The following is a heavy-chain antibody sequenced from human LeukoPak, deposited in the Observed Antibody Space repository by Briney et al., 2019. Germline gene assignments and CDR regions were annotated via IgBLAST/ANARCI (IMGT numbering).Heavy chain of an antibody. J-gene: IGHJ4*02. CDR3: AKDPEPYCSGGSCPRLVDY. CDR1: GFTFSSYA. CDR2: ISGSGGST. D-gene: IGHD2-15*01. Sequence: GGSLRLSCAASGFTFSSYAMSWVRQAPGKGMEWVSAISGSGGSTYYADSVKGRFTISRDNSKNTLYLQMNSLRAEDTAVYYCAKDPEPYCSGGSCPRLVDYWGQGTLVTVSS. V-gene: IGHV3-23*01.